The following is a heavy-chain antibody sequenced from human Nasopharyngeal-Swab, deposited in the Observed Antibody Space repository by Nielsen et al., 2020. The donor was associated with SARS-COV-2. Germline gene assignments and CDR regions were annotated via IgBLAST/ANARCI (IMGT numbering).Heavy chain of an antibody. J-gene: IGHJ4*02. CDR3: ARDEVQQGTTTVGYLDY. V-gene: IGHV3-23*01. Sequence: GESLKISCAASGFTFSSYAMSWVRQAPGKGLEWVSAISASGGSTYSADSVKGRFTISRDNSKNTLYLQMNSLTTDDTAVYYCARDEVQQGTTTVGYLDYWGQGTLVTVSP. D-gene: IGHD4-23*01. CDR2: ISASGGST. CDR1: GFTFSSYA.